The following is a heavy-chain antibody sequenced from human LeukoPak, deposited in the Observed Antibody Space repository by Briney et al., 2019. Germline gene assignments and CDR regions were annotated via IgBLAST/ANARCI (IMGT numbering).Heavy chain of an antibody. J-gene: IGHJ4*02. D-gene: IGHD3-22*01. CDR1: GFTVSSNY. CDR3: ARGLHYDSSGYWTRQYYFDY. Sequence: GGSLRLSCAASGFTVSSNYMSWVRQAPGKGLEWVSVIYSGGSTYYADSVKGRFTISRDNSKNTLYLQMNSLRAEDTAVYYCARGLHYDSSGYWTRQYYFDYWGQGTLVTVSS. V-gene: IGHV3-53*01. CDR2: IYSGGST.